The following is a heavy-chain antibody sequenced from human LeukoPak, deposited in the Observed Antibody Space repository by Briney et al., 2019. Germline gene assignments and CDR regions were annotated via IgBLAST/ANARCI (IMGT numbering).Heavy chain of an antibody. CDR1: GGSISSGGYY. Sequence: SETLSLTCTVSGGSISSGGYYWSWIRQHPGKGLEWIGYIYYSGSTNYNPSLKSRVTISVDTSKNQFSLKLSSVTAADTAVYYCARRERIAAAPFDPWGQGTLVTVSS. V-gene: IGHV4-61*08. CDR2: IYYSGST. CDR3: ARRERIAAAPFDP. D-gene: IGHD6-13*01. J-gene: IGHJ5*02.